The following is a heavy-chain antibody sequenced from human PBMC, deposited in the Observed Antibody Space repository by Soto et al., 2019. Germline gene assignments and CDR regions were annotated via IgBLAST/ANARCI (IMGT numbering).Heavy chain of an antibody. CDR1: GYTFTSYG. J-gene: IGHJ4*02. CDR2: IRPYNGNT. Sequence: QVQLVQSGAEVKKPGASVKVSCKASGYTFTSYGISWVRQAPGQRLEWMGWIRPYNGNTNYAQKLQGRVTMTTDTSTNTAYMELRSPRSDDTAVYYRARDAPPADYWGQGTLVTVSS. CDR3: ARDAPPADY. V-gene: IGHV1-18*01.